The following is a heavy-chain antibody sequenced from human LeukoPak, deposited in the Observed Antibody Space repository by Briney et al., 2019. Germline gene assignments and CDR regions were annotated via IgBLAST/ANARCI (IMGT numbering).Heavy chain of an antibody. V-gene: IGHV3-74*01. CDR1: GYTFSSYW. D-gene: IGHD2-2*01. J-gene: IGHJ5*02. CDR3: ARDPYYCSSTSCYAGWFDP. Sequence: GGSLRLSCAASGYTFSSYWMHWVRQAPGKGLVWVSRINSDGSSTSYADSVKGRFTISRDNAKNKLYLQMNSLRAEDTAVYYCARDPYYCSSTSCYAGWFDPWGQGTLVTVSS. CDR2: INSDGSST.